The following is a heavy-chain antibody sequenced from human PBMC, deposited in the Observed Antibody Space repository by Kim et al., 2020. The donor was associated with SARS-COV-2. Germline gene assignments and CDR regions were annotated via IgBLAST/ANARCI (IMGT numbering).Heavy chain of an antibody. CDR3: ARFDYYYGSGSYYNPYYYDGMDV. D-gene: IGHD3-10*01. CDR1: GYSFTSYW. J-gene: IGHJ6*02. V-gene: IGHV5-51*01. Sequence: GESLKISCKGSGYSFTSYWIGWVRQMPGKGLEWMGIIYPGDSDTRYSPSFQGQVTISADKSISTAYLQWSSLKASDTAMYYCARFDYYYGSGSYYNPYYYDGMDVWGQRTTVTVSS. CDR2: IYPGDSDT.